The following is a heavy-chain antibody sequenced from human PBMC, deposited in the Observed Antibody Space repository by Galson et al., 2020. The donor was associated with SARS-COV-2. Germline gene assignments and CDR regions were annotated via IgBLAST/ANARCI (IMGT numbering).Heavy chain of an antibody. Sequence: GGSLRLSCAASRFTVSSDYMRWVRQAPGKGLECVSVIYSGGSTYYPDSVKGRFTISRDSSKNTLYLQMDSLRVEDTAVYYCARDRGSGWYFASWGQGTLVTVSS. J-gene: IGHJ4*02. CDR3: ARDRGSGWYFAS. V-gene: IGHV3-66*02. CDR1: RFTVSSDY. D-gene: IGHD6-19*01. CDR2: IYSGGST.